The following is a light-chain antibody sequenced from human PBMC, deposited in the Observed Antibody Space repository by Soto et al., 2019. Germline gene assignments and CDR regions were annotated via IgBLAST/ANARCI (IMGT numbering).Light chain of an antibody. Sequence: EIVLTQSPGTLSLSPGDRATLSCRASQSVTSDYLAWYQQKPGQAPRLLIYGASIRATGIPERFSGSGSGTDFTLTISRLEPEDFAVYYCQQFSSYPLTFGGGTKVEIK. J-gene: IGKJ4*01. CDR1: QSVTSDY. V-gene: IGKV3-20*01. CDR3: QQFSSYPLT. CDR2: GAS.